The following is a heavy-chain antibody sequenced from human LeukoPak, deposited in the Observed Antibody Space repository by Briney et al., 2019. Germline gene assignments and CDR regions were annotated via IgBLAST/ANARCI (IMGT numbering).Heavy chain of an antibody. J-gene: IGHJ3*01. Sequence: GGSLRLSCAASGFTFSSYGMHWVRQTPGKGLEWVALISFDGSIEYYVDSVKGRFTISRDNSKNTLFLQMHSLRPEDTAVYYCAKDSDIAVAGSDDALDVWGQGTMVTVSS. V-gene: IGHV3-30*18. CDR2: ISFDGSIE. CDR3: AKDSDIAVAGSDDALDV. CDR1: GFTFSSYG. D-gene: IGHD6-19*01.